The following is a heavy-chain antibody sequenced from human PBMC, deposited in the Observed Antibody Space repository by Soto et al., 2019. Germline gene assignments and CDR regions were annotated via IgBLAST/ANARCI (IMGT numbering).Heavy chain of an antibody. V-gene: IGHV3-15*07. Sequence: EVQLLESGGGLVQPGGSLRLSCAASGFTFSDTWMNWVRQAPGKGLEWVCRIKSKTYRETTDCAAPVKGIFAISRDDYKSALFLQMNSLRTEDPAVYYCTTGLYNSGGVDFWGRGTLVTVSS. CDR2: IKSKTYRETT. CDR3: TTGLYNSGGVDF. CDR1: GFTFSDTW. D-gene: IGHD5-12*01. J-gene: IGHJ4*02.